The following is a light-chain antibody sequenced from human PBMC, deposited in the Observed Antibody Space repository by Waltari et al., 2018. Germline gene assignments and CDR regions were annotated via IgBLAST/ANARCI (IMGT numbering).Light chain of an antibody. Sequence: DIQMTQSPPTLSASVGARVTITCRASQSISSWLAWYQQKPGKAPKLLIQKASSLQSGVPSSFSGSGSGTEFTLTISSLQPDDFASYYCQQYKSYPYTFGQGTKLEIK. CDR3: QQYKSYPYT. CDR1: QSISSW. CDR2: KAS. V-gene: IGKV1-5*03. J-gene: IGKJ2*01.